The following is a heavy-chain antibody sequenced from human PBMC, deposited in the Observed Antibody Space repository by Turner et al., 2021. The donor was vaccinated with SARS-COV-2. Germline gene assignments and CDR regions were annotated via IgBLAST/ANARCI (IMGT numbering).Heavy chain of an antibody. CDR1: GGSSRSSSYY. V-gene: IGHV4-39*01. Sequence: QLQLQESGTGMVKPSESLSRTGTVSGGSSRSSSYYWGWIRQPPGNGLEWIGSIYYSGSTYYNPSLKSRVTISVDTSKNQFSLKLSSVTAADTAVYYCASQEALVPSYYYYYYGMDVWGQGTTVTVSS. J-gene: IGHJ6*02. D-gene: IGHD3-10*01. CDR2: IYYSGST. CDR3: ASQEALVPSYYYYYYGMDV.